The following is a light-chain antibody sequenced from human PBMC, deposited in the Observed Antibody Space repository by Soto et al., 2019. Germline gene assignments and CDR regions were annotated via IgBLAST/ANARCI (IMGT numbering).Light chain of an antibody. CDR1: GSDIGAYNY. Sequence: QSALTQPACVSVSPGQSITISCTGAGSDIGAYNYVSWYQQHPGKAPNLMIYEVSYRPSGVSNRFSGSKSGHTASLTISGLQPEDEADYYCSSFTDSSTVEVFGAGTRSPS. CDR3: SSFTDSSTVEV. V-gene: IGLV2-14*01. CDR2: EVS. J-gene: IGLJ1*01.